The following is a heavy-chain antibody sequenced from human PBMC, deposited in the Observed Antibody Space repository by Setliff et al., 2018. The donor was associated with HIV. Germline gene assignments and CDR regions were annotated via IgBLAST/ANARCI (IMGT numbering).Heavy chain of an antibody. J-gene: IGHJ4*02. CDR3: ARGGVLDYGLNFDY. D-gene: IGHD4-17*01. V-gene: IGHV4-34*01. CDR2: INHSGST. Sequence: SETLSLTCAVYGGSFSAYYWSWIRQPPGKGLEWIGEINHSGSTNYNPSLKTRVTIMVDTSKNQFSLKLGSVNAADTAVDYCARGGVLDYGLNFDYWGQGTLVTVSS. CDR1: GGSFSAYY.